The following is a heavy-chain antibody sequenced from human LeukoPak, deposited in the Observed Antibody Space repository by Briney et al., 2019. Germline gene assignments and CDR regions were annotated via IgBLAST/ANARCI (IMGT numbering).Heavy chain of an antibody. V-gene: IGHV4-34*01. CDR3: ARSVPITMIVVAKGGNYFDY. D-gene: IGHD3-22*01. CDR1: GGSFSGYY. Sequence: SETLSLTCAVYGGSFSGYYWSWIRQPPGKGLEWIGEINHSGSTNYNPSLKSRVTISVDTSKNQFSLKLSSVTAADTAVYYCARSVPITMIVVAKGGNYFDYWGQGTLVTVSS. J-gene: IGHJ4*02. CDR2: INHSGST.